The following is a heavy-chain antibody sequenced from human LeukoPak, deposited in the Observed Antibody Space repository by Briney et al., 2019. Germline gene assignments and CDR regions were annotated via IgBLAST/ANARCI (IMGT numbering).Heavy chain of an antibody. CDR2: INHSGST. Sequence: PSETLSLTCAVYGGSFRGYYWSWIRQPPGKGLEWIGEINHSGSTNYNPSLKSRVTISVDTSKNQFSLKLSSVTAADTAVYYCAKTYYDFWSGLDHYWYFDLWGRGTLVTVSS. V-gene: IGHV4-34*01. CDR1: GGSFRGYY. CDR3: AKTYYDFWSGLDHYWYFDL. J-gene: IGHJ2*01. D-gene: IGHD3-3*01.